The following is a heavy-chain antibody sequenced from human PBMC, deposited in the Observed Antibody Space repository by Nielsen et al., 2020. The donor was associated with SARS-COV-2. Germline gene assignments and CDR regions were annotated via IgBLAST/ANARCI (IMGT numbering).Heavy chain of an antibody. Sequence: GESLKISCAASGFTFSSYSMNWVRQAPGKGLEWVSSISSSSSYIYYADSVKGRFTISRDNAKNSLYLQMNSLRAEDTAVYYCARDVAAAGIYNWFDPWGQGTLVTVSS. CDR2: ISSSSSYI. CDR3: ARDVAAAGIYNWFDP. CDR1: GFTFSSYS. V-gene: IGHV3-21*04. J-gene: IGHJ5*02. D-gene: IGHD6-13*01.